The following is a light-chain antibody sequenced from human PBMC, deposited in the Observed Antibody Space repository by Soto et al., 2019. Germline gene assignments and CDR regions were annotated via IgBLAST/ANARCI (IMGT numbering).Light chain of an antibody. J-gene: IGKJ1*01. CDR1: QSLSSHA. CDR2: GAS. Sequence: EIVLTQSPGTLSLSPGERATLSCRVSQSLSSHALAWYQHKPGQAPRLLIYGASSRATVIPDRFSGSGSGTDFTLTISRLEPEDFAVYYCQQYGSSFGQGTKVEIK. CDR3: QQYGSS. V-gene: IGKV3-20*01.